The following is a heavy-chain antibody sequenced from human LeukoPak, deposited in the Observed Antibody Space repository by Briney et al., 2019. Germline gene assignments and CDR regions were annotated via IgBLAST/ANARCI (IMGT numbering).Heavy chain of an antibody. CDR1: GYSISNDYY. V-gene: IGHV4-38-2*01. Sequence: PSETLSLTCVVSGYSISNDYYWGWIRQPPGKGLEWIGSVYHTGSPYYNPSLKSRVTISVDTSKNQFSLSLTSVTAADTAMYYCAQTTGWPGFDFWGPGALVTVSS. CDR3: AQTTGWPGFDF. CDR2: VYHTGSP. J-gene: IGHJ4*02. D-gene: IGHD6-19*01.